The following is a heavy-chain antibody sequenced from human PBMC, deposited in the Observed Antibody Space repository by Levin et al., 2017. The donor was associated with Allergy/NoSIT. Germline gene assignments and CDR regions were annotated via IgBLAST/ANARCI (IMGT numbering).Heavy chain of an antibody. CDR3: ASNTQWGDYYYGMDV. J-gene: IGHJ6*02. D-gene: IGHD2-8*01. Sequence: SCAASGFTFSSYAMHWVRQAPGKGLEWVAVISYDGSSKYYAEYVKGRFTISRDNSKNTLYLQMNSLRAEDTAVYYCASNTQWGDYYYGMDVWGQGTTVTVSS. CDR1: GFTFSSYA. V-gene: IGHV3-30*04. CDR2: ISYDGSSK.